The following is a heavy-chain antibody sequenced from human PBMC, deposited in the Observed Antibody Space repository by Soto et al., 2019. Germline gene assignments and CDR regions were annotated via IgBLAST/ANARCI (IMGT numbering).Heavy chain of an antibody. Sequence: PGGSLRLSCAASGFTFSGYGMHWVRQAPGKGLEWVAVISYDGSNKYYADSVKGRFTISRDNSKNTLYLQMNSLRAEDTAVYYCAKGVYATYYFDYWGQGTLVTVPS. J-gene: IGHJ4*02. D-gene: IGHD2-8*01. V-gene: IGHV3-30*18. CDR1: GFTFSGYG. CDR3: AKGVYATYYFDY. CDR2: ISYDGSNK.